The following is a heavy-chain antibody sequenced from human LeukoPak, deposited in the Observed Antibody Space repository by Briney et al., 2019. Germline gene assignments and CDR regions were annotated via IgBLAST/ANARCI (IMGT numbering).Heavy chain of an antibody. CDR1: GFTFSSYA. D-gene: IGHD6-6*01. CDR2: ISYDGSNK. J-gene: IGHJ4*02. Sequence: PGGSLRLSCAASGFTFSSYAMSWVRQAPGKGLEWVAVISYDGSNKYYADSVKGRFTISRDNSKNTLYLQMNSLRAEDTAVYYCARDSTGGSSGVDYWGQGTLVTVSS. CDR3: ARDSTGGSSGVDY. V-gene: IGHV3-30-3*01.